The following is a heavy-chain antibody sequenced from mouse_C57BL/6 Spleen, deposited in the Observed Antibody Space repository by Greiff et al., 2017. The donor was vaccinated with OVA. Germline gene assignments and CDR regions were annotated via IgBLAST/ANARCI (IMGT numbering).Heavy chain of an antibody. CDR2: ISYDGSN. J-gene: IGHJ3*01. V-gene: IGHV3-6*01. CDR3: ARVYDYDGGFAY. CDR1: GYSITSGYY. D-gene: IGHD2-4*01. Sequence: EVKLMESGPGLVKPSQSLSLTCSVTGYSITSGYYWNWIRQFPGNKLEWMGYISYDGSNNYNPSLKNRISITRDTSKNQFFLKLNSVTTEDTATYYCARVYDYDGGFAYWGQGTLVTVSA.